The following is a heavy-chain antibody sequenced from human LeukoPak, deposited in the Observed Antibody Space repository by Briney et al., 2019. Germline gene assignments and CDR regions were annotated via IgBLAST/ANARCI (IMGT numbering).Heavy chain of an antibody. Sequence: SETLSLTCAVSGGSISSGGYSWTWIRQPPGKGLEWIGSISHSGPTSYSPSLKSRGTIVLNTSRNQFSLRLSSVTAADTAVYYCTQGAGWLIDYWGQGILVSVSS. CDR2: ISHSGPT. J-gene: IGHJ4*02. V-gene: IGHV4-30-2*02. D-gene: IGHD3-16*01. CDR3: TQGAGWLIDY. CDR1: GGSISSGGYS.